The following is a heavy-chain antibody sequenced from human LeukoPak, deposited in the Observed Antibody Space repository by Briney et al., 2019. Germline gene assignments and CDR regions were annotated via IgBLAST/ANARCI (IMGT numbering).Heavy chain of an antibody. CDR3: AKSNGYGLIDI. D-gene: IGHD3-10*01. V-gene: IGHV4-38-2*02. CDR1: GYSISSGYY. J-gene: IGHJ3*02. Sequence: SETLSLTCTVSGYSISSGYYWGWIRQPPGKGLEWIGSIYHSGSTYYNPSLKSRVTISLDTSRNQFSLKLNSVTAPDTAVYYCAKSNGYGLIDIWGQGTMVTVSS. CDR2: IYHSGST.